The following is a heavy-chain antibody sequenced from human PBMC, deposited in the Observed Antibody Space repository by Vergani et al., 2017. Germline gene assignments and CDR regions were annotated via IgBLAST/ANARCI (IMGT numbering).Heavy chain of an antibody. V-gene: IGHV5-51*01. D-gene: IGHD6-13*01. CDR2: IYPGDSDT. CDR3: ARHFEVAAAGTRYNWFDP. J-gene: IGHJ5*02. CDR1: GYSFTSYW. Sequence: EVQLVQSGAEVKKPGESLKISCKGSGYSFTSYWIGWVRQMPGKGLEWMGIIYPGDSDTRYSPSFQGQVTISADKSISTAYLQWSSLKASDTAMYYCARHFEVAAAGTRYNWFDPWGQGTLVTVSS.